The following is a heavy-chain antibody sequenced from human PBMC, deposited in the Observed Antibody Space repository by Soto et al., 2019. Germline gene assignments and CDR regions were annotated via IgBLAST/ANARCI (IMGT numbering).Heavy chain of an antibody. CDR1: GYTFTGYY. CDR2: INPNSGGT. D-gene: IGHD3-3*01. Sequence: ASVKVSCKASGYTFTGYYMHWVRQAPGQGLEWMGWINPNSGGTNYAQKFQGWVTMTRDTSISTAYMELSRLRSDDTAVYYCAREGDFAATGGSNIDYWGQGTRVTVSS. V-gene: IGHV1-2*04. CDR3: AREGDFAATGGSNIDY. J-gene: IGHJ4*02.